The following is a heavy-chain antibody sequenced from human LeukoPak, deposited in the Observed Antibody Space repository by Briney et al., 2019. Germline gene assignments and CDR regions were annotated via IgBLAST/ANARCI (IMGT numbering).Heavy chain of an antibody. CDR1: GYTFSDNY. Sequence: ASVKVSCKASGYTFSDNYIHWVRQAPGQGLELKGWINPHSGGTNYGENFQGRVTLTRDTSISTAYMDLSSLISDDTAVYYCAREFMRVTAFDIWGQGTMATVSS. J-gene: IGHJ3*02. V-gene: IGHV1-2*02. CDR3: AREFMRVTAFDI. D-gene: IGHD2-21*02. CDR2: INPHSGGT.